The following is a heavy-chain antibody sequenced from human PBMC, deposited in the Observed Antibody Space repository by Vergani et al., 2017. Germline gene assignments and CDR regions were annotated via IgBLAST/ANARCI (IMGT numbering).Heavy chain of an antibody. CDR1: GITFWKFG. CDR2: ISWNSDSI. Sequence: EVDLVESGGGLAQPGGSLRLSCEASGITFWKFGMHWVRQGPGKGLEWVSGISWNSDSIAYADSVKGRFTISRDNAKNSLYLQMNSLRAEDTALYYCVKDIAASGNYWYFDLWVRGTLVTVSS. CDR3: VKDIAASGNYWYFDL. D-gene: IGHD6-13*01. J-gene: IGHJ2*01. V-gene: IGHV3-9*01.